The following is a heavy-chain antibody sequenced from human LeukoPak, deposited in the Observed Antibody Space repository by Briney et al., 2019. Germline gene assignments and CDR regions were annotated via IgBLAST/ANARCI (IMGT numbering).Heavy chain of an antibody. Sequence: SETLSLTCTASGGSVSSGSYYWSWIRQPPGKGLEWIGYIYYSGSTNYNPSVKSRATISLDTSKNQFSLKLTSVTAADTAVYYCTRGGDPGAFDIWGQGTMVTVSS. J-gene: IGHJ3*02. CDR3: TRGGDPGAFDI. D-gene: IGHD3-10*01. V-gene: IGHV4-61*01. CDR2: IYYSGST. CDR1: GGSVSSGSYY.